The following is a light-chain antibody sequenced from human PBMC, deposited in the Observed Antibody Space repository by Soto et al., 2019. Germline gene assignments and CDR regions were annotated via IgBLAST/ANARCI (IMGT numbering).Light chain of an antibody. Sequence: DIQMTQSPSSLSASVGDRVTITCQASQDISNYLNWYQQKPGKAPKLLIYDASNLETGVPSRFSGSGSGTDFTFTISSLQPEDIATYYCQQYDNPCVTFGQGTRLEIK. CDR3: QQYDNPCVT. J-gene: IGKJ5*01. CDR1: QDISNY. V-gene: IGKV1-33*01. CDR2: DAS.